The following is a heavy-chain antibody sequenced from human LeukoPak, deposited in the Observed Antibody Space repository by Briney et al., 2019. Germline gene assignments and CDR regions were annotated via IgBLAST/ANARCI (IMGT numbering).Heavy chain of an antibody. CDR3: ASSGSLQAGDYIWGSYRSAYFDY. J-gene: IGHJ4*02. D-gene: IGHD3-16*02. CDR2: INHSGST. Sequence: SETLSLTCAVYGGSFSGYYWSWIRQPPGKGPEWIGEINHSGSTNYNPSLKSRVTISVDTSKNQFSLKLSSVTAADTAVYYCASSGSLQAGDYIWGSYRSAYFDYWGQGTLVTVSS. V-gene: IGHV4-34*01. CDR1: GGSFSGYY.